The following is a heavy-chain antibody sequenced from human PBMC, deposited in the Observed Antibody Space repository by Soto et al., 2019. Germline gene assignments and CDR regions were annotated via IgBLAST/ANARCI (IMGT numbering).Heavy chain of an antibody. CDR2: LYNSGNT. V-gene: IGHV4-4*07. CDR1: GGSVSNYY. J-gene: IGHJ6*02. Sequence: SETLSLTCTVSGGSVSNYYWSWVRQPAGKGLEWIGRLYNSGNTNYNPSLKSRVIMSAETSKNQFSLKLTSVTAADTAVYYCVRDGSDSYGLDVWGQGTTITVSS. D-gene: IGHD6-25*01. CDR3: VRDGSDSYGLDV.